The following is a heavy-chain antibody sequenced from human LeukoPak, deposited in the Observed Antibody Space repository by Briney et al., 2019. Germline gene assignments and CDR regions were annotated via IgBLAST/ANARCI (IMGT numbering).Heavy chain of an antibody. CDR1: GYSFTSYW. D-gene: IGHD2-8*01. Sequence: GEALKISCQGSGYSFTSYWIGWVRPMPGKGLEWMGIIYSGDSDTRYSPSFQGQVTMSADNSIITAYLQWSSLKASDAAMYYCASLARRVYVEYYFDYWGQGTLVTGSS. V-gene: IGHV5-51*01. J-gene: IGHJ4*02. CDR2: IYSGDSDT. CDR3: ASLARRVYVEYYFDY.